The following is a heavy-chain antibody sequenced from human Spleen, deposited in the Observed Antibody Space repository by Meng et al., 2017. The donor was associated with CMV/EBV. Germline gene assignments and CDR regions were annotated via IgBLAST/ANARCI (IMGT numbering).Heavy chain of an antibody. D-gene: IGHD5-12*01. CDR2: INPSGGST. V-gene: IGHV1-46*01. Sequence: ASVKVSCKASGYTFTSYYMHWVRQAPGQGLEWMGIINPSGGSTSYAQKFQGRVTMTRDTSTSTAYMELSSLRSDDTAVYYCARGYSGYDFDYWGQGTLVTVSS. CDR1: GYTFTSYY. J-gene: IGHJ4*02. CDR3: ARGYSGYDFDY.